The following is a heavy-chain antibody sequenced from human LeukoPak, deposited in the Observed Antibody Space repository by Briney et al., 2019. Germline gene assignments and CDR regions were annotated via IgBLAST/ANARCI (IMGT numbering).Heavy chain of an antibody. J-gene: IGHJ3*02. CDR3: ATKLWFGELPDAFDI. CDR2: IYPGDSDT. V-gene: IGHV5-51*01. Sequence: GESLKISCKGSGYSFTSYWIGRVRQMPGKGLEWMGIIYPGDSDTRYSPSFQGQVTISADKSISTAYLQWSSLKASDTAMYYCATKLWFGELPDAFDIWGQGTMVTVSS. CDR1: GYSFTSYW. D-gene: IGHD3-10*01.